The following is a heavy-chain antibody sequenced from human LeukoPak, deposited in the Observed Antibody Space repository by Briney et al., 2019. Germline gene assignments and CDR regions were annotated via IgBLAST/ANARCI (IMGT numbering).Heavy chain of an antibody. D-gene: IGHD3-3*01. CDR3: ARSGYSNFDY. Sequence: SETLSLTCTVSGGSISSYYWSWIRQPPGKGLEWIGYIYYSGSTNYNPSLKRRVTISVDTSKNQFSLKLSSVTAADTAVYYCARSGYSNFDYWGQGTLVTVSS. CDR1: GGSISSYY. CDR2: IYYSGST. V-gene: IGHV4-59*01. J-gene: IGHJ4*02.